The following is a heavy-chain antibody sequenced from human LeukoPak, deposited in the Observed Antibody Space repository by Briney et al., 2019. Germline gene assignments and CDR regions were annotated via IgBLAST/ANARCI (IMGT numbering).Heavy chain of an antibody. D-gene: IGHD6-13*01. CDR3: ARGLSSWDPPFDY. Sequence: ASVKVSCKASGYTFTSYDINWVRQATGQGLEWMGWINTNTGNPTYAQGFTGRFVFSLDTSVSTAYLQISSLKAEDTAVYYCARGLSSWDPPFDYWGQGTLVTVSS. V-gene: IGHV7-4-1*02. J-gene: IGHJ4*02. CDR2: INTNTGNP. CDR1: GYTFTSYD.